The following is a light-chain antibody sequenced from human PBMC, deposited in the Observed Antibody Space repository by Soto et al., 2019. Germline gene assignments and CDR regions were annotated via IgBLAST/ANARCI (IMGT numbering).Light chain of an antibody. CDR2: VNS. Sequence: QSVLTQPPSLSGAPGQRVTISCTGSSSNIGAGYDVHWYQQLPGTTPKLLIYVNSNRPSGVPDRFSGSKSGTSASLAITGLQAEDDADYYCQSYDSSLSAYVFGTGTKVTVL. V-gene: IGLV1-40*01. CDR3: QSYDSSLSAYV. CDR1: SSNIGAGYD. J-gene: IGLJ1*01.